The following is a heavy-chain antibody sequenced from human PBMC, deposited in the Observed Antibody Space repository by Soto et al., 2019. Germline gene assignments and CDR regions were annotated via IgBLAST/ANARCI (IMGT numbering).Heavy chain of an antibody. J-gene: IGHJ4*02. V-gene: IGHV3-33*01. CDR1: RFSFSSYG. CDR3: ARVARAGASLDY. Sequence: QVQLVESGGGVVQPGRSLRLSCAASRFSFSSYGMHWVRQAPGKGLEWVAVIWYDGSNKYYADSVKGRFSISRDNSKNTLYLQMNSLRAEDTAVHYCARVARAGASLDYWGQGTLVTVSS. CDR2: IWYDGSNK.